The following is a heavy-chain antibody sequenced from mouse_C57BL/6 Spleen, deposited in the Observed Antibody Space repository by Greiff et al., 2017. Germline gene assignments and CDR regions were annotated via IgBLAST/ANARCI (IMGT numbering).Heavy chain of an antibody. J-gene: IGHJ4*01. Sequence: QVQLQQPGAELVRPGSSVKLSCKASGYTFTSYWMDWVKQRPGQGLEWIGNIYPSDSETHYNQKFKDKATLTVDKSSSTAYMQLSSLTSEDSAVYYCARRPEEYYAMDYWGQGTSVTVSS. CDR3: ARRPEEYYAMDY. CDR2: IYPSDSET. V-gene: IGHV1-61*01. CDR1: GYTFTSYW.